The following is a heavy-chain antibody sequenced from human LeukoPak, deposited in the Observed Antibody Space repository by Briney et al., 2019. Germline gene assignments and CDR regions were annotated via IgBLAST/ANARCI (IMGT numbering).Heavy chain of an antibody. CDR3: ARVSGQTTVTTYYYYGMDV. V-gene: IGHV1-69*01. D-gene: IGHD4-11*01. J-gene: IGHJ6*02. CDR2: IIPIFGTA. CDR1: GGTFSSYA. Sequence: SVKVSCKASGGTFSSYAISWVRQAPGQGLEWMGGIIPIFGTANYAQKFQGRVTITADESTSTAYMELSSLRSEDTAVYYCARVSGQTTVTTYYYYGMDVWGQGTTVTVSS.